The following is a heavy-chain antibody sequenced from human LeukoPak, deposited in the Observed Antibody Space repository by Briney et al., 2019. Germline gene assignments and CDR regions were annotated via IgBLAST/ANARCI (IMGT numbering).Heavy chain of an antibody. Sequence: GESLKISCKGSGYTFTNYWIGWGRQMPGKGLEWMGTIYPDDSETAFSPSFQGQVTISADKSINTAFLQWTSLKASDTAMYYCARSQDGSSDAFDVWGQGTMVTVSS. D-gene: IGHD6-6*01. J-gene: IGHJ3*01. CDR1: GYTFTNYW. V-gene: IGHV5-51*01. CDR3: ARSQDGSSDAFDV. CDR2: IYPDDSET.